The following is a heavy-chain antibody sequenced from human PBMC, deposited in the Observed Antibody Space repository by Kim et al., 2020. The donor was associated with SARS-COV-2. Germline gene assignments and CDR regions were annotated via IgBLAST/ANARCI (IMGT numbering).Heavy chain of an antibody. V-gene: IGHV3-9*01. Sequence: GGSLRLSCAASGFTFGDYAMHWVRQAPGKGLEWVSGISWNSGSIGYADSVKGRFTISRDNAKNSLYLQMNSLRAEDTALYYCAKDILGRELLAEGYFDYWGQGTLVTVSS. CDR2: ISWNSGSI. D-gene: IGHD1-26*01. J-gene: IGHJ4*02. CDR1: GFTFGDYA. CDR3: AKDILGRELLAEGYFDY.